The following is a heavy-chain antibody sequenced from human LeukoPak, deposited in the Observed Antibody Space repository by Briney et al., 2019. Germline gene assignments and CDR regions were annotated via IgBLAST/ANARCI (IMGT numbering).Heavy chain of an antibody. J-gene: IGHJ5*02. V-gene: IGHV4-4*02. Sequence: SGTLSLTCAVSGGSISSSNWWSWVRQPPGKGLVWIGEIYHSGSTNYNPSLRSRVTISVDKSKNQFSLKMTSVTAADTAVYYCARALSASYGVDPWGQGTLVTVSS. CDR1: GGSISSSNW. D-gene: IGHD3-16*01. CDR3: ARALSASYGVDP. CDR2: IYHSGST.